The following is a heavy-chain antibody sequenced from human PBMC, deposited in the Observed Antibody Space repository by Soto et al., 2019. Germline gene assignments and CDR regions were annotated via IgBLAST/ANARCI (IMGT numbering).Heavy chain of an antibody. CDR3: ARGGNYYDFWSGYHS. Sequence: EVQLVESGGGLVQPGGSLRLACAASVFTFRNYSMNWVRQVPGKWLEWVSYISGSGDTIYYIDSVKGRFTISRDNAKNSLYLLMHSLRDEATAMDYCARGGNYYDFWSGYHSWGQGTLVTVSS. J-gene: IGHJ4*02. CDR2: ISGSGDTI. CDR1: VFTFRNYS. D-gene: IGHD3-3*01. V-gene: IGHV3-48*02.